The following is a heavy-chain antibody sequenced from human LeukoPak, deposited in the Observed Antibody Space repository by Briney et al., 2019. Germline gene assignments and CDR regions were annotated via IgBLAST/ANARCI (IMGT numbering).Heavy chain of an antibody. J-gene: IGHJ4*02. CDR1: GFTFDGYA. Sequence: GGSLRLSCAASGFTFDGYAMHWVRQAPGKGLEWVSGISWNSGSIGYADSVKGRFTISRDNAKNSLYLQMNSLRAEDTALYYCAKSPAPFWSGYYDYWGQGTLVTVSS. CDR2: ISWNSGSI. D-gene: IGHD3-3*01. V-gene: IGHV3-9*01. CDR3: AKSPAPFWSGYYDY.